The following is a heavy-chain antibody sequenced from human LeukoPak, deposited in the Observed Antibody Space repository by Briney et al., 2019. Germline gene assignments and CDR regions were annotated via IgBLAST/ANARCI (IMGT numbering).Heavy chain of an antibody. D-gene: IGHD3-3*02. V-gene: IGHV1-18*01. CDR3: ARDAGPILHPFDY. Sequence: ASVKVSCKASGYTFISYDINWVRQAPGQGLEWMGRISPHNGNTNYAQTLQGRVTVTTDASTETVYMELRSLRSDDTAVYYCARDAGPILHPFDYWGQGALVTVSS. CDR1: GYTFISYD. CDR2: ISPHNGNT. J-gene: IGHJ4*02.